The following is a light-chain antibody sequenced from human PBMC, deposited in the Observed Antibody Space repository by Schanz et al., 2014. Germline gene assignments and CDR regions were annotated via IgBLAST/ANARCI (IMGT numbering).Light chain of an antibody. V-gene: IGLV2-14*01. CDR3: SSYTTNIPRV. CDR1: SSDIGGYNY. J-gene: IGLJ3*02. Sequence: QSALTQPPSASGSPGQSVTISCTGSSSDIGGYNYVSWYQQRPGKAPQLILYDVNSRPSGVSYRFSGSKSGNTASLTISGLQDEDEADYYCSSYTTNIPRVFGGGTKVTVL. CDR2: DVN.